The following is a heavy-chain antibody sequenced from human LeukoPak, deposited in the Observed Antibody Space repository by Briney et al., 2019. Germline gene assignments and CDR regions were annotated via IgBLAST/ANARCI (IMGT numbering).Heavy chain of an antibody. CDR1: GYTFTSYG. CDR3: ARDPIFGVVIGGLAGYYYGMDV. J-gene: IGHJ6*02. Sequence: ASVKVSCKASGYTFTSYGISWVRQAPGQGLEWMGWISAYNGNTNYAQKLQGRVTMTTDTSTSTAYMELRSLRSDDTAVYYCARDPIFGVVIGGLAGYYYGMDVWGQGTTVTVSS. V-gene: IGHV1-18*01. D-gene: IGHD3-3*01. CDR2: ISAYNGNT.